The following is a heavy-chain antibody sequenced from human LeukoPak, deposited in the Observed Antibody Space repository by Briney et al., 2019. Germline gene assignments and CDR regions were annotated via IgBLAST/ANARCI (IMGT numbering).Heavy chain of an antibody. CDR3: ASQVAASDFDY. D-gene: IGHD6-25*01. J-gene: IGHJ4*02. V-gene: IGHV3-48*04. CDR2: ISSSSSTI. CDR1: GFTFSSYS. Sequence: GGSLRLSCAASGFTFSSYSMNWVRQAPGKGLEWGSYISSSSSTIYYADSVKGRFTISRDNAKNSLYLQMNSLRAEDTAVYYCASQVAASDFDYWGQGTLVTVSS.